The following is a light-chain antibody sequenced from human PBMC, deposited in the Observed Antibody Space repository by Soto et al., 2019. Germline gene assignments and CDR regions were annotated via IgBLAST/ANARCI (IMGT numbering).Light chain of an antibody. CDR3: QQYNNWPPYT. Sequence: EIVMTQSPATLSVSPGERATLSCRASQSVSSNLAWYQQKPGQAPRLLIYGASTRPTGIPARFSGSGSGTEFTLTISSLQSQDFAGYYCQQYNNWPPYTFGQGTKLQIK. CDR1: QSVSSN. J-gene: IGKJ2*01. CDR2: GAS. V-gene: IGKV3-15*01.